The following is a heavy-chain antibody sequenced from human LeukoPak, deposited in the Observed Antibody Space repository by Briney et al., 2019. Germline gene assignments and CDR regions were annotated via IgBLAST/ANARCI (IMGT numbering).Heavy chain of an antibody. Sequence: SGGSLRLSCAASGFTFSSYSMNWVRQAPGKGLEWVSSISSSSSYIYYADSVKGRFTISRDNAKNSLYLQMNSLRAEDTAAYYCARSPYLDFWSGYYWNYYYGMDVWGQGTTVTVSS. CDR1: GFTFSSYS. V-gene: IGHV3-21*01. J-gene: IGHJ6*02. CDR3: ARSPYLDFWSGYYWNYYYGMDV. D-gene: IGHD3-3*01. CDR2: ISSSSSYI.